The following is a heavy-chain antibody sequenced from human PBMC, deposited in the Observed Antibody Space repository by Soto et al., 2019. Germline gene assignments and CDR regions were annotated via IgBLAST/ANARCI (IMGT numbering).Heavy chain of an antibody. J-gene: IGHJ6*02. CDR3: ASNRIAAAGTNYYGMDV. CDR2: IDPSDSYT. V-gene: IGHV5-10-1*01. Sequence: GASLKISCKGSGYSFTSYWISWVRQMPGKGLEWMGRIDPSDSYTNYSPSFQGHVTISADKSISTAYLQWSSLKASDTAMYYCASNRIAAAGTNYYGMDVWGQGTTVTVSS. D-gene: IGHD6-13*01. CDR1: GYSFTSYW.